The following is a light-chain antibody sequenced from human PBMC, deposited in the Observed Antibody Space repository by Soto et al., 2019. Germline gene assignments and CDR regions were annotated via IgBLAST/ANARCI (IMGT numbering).Light chain of an antibody. CDR1: QSVSSSY. J-gene: IGKJ2*01. CDR2: GAS. V-gene: IGKV3-20*01. Sequence: EIVLTQSPGTLSLSPGERATLSCRASQSVSSSYLAWYQQKPGQAPRLLIYGASSRATGIPDRFSGSGSGTDLALTISRLEPEHFAVYYCQQYGSSPSAYTFGQGTKLEIK. CDR3: QQYGSSPSAYT.